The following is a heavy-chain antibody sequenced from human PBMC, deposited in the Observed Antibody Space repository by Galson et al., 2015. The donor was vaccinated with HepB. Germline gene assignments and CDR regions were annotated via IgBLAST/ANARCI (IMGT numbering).Heavy chain of an antibody. V-gene: IGHV1-46*01. D-gene: IGHD3-22*01. CDR1: GYTFTSYH. CDR3: ARPVFTMIVVDDAFDI. Sequence: SVKVSCKASGYTFTSYHMHWVRQAPGQGLEWMGIINPSGGSTSYAQKFQGRVTMTRDTSTSTVYMELSSLRSEDTAVYYCARPVFTMIVVDDAFDIWGQGTMVTVSS. CDR2: INPSGGST. J-gene: IGHJ3*02.